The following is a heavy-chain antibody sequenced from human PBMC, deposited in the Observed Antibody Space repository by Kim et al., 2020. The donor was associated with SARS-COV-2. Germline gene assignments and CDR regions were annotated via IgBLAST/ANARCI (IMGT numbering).Heavy chain of an antibody. V-gene: IGHV4-39*01. J-gene: IGHJ5*02. CDR3: ARHTLSSYSSSWYGGEGSPFDP. Sequence: SETLSLTCTVSGGSISSSSYYWGWIRQPPGKGLEWIGSIYYSGSTYYNPSLKSRVTISVDTSKNQFSLKLSSVTAADTAVYYCARHTLSSYSSSWYGGEGSPFDPWGQGTLVTVSS. CDR1: GGSISSSSYY. D-gene: IGHD6-13*01. CDR2: IYYSGST.